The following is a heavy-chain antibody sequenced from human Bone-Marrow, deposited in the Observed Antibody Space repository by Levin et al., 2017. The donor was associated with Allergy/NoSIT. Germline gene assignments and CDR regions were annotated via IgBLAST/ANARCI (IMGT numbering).Heavy chain of an antibody. CDR1: GGSISSSNW. Sequence: SCAVSGGSISSSNWWSWVRQPPGKGLEWIGEIYHSGSTNYNPSLKSRVTISVDKSKNQFSLKLSSVTAADTAVYYCARARLPPYYYDSSGYYYGYYFDYWGQGTLVTVSS. J-gene: IGHJ4*02. D-gene: IGHD3-22*01. V-gene: IGHV4-4*02. CDR2: IYHSGST. CDR3: ARARLPPYYYDSSGYYYGYYFDY.